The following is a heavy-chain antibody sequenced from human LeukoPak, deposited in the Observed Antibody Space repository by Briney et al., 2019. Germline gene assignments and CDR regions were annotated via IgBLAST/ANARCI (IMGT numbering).Heavy chain of an antibody. V-gene: IGHV1-69*13. D-gene: IGHD6-19*01. Sequence: SEKVSCKVSGGTFSSYAISWVRQAPGQGLEWMGGIIPIFGTANYAQKFQGRVTITADDSTTTAYMELSSLRFEDTAVYYCARPARGFSTDWLEYFQHWGQGTLVTVSS. CDR1: GGTFSSYA. CDR3: ARPARGFSTDWLEYFQH. CDR2: IIPIFGTA. J-gene: IGHJ1*01.